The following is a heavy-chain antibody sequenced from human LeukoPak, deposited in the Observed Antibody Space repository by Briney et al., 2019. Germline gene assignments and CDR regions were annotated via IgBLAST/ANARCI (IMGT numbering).Heavy chain of an antibody. CDR3: AKRGAEVGTTVAPGDY. Sequence: GGSLRLSCAASGFTFNNYAMSWVRQAPGKGLEWVSGISDSGGSTYYAESVKGRFTISRNNSKNTLYLQMNSPRADDTAVYYCAKRGAEVGTTVAPGDYWGQGTLVTVSS. CDR2: ISDSGGST. J-gene: IGHJ4*02. D-gene: IGHD1-26*01. CDR1: GFTFNNYA. V-gene: IGHV3-23*01.